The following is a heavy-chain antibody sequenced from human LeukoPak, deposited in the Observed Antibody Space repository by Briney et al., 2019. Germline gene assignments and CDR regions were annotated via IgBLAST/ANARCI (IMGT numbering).Heavy chain of an antibody. CDR1: GGSFSGYY. D-gene: IGHD6-19*01. J-gene: IGHJ4*01. CDR2: INHSGST. CDR3: ARGRYSSGWSGYYFDY. Sequence: SETLSLTCAVYGGSFSGYYWSWIRQPPGKGLEWIGEINHSGSTNYNPSLKSRVTISVDTSKNQFSLKLSSVTAADTAVYYCARGRYSSGWSGYYFDYWGQEPWSPSPQ. V-gene: IGHV4-34*01.